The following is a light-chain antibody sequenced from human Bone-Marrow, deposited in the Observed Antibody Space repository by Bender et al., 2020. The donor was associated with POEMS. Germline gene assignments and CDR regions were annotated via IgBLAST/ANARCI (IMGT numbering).Light chain of an antibody. J-gene: IGLJ3*02. CDR1: TSNIGSNY. V-gene: IGLV1-47*01. CDR3: AAWDDSLTVLL. CDR2: KDK. Sequence: QSVLTQPPSASGTPGQRVTISCSGGTSNIGSNYVYWYQHLSGTAPKLLISKDKQRPSGVPDRFSGSKSGTSASLAISGLRSEDEADYYCAAWDDSLTVLLFGGGTKLTVL.